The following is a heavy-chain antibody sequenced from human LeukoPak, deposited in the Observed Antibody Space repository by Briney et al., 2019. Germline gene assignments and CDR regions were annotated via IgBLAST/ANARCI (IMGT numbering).Heavy chain of an antibody. CDR2: ISGSGGNT. D-gene: IGHD3-22*01. V-gene: IGHV3-23*01. CDR3: AKVDRYYYDSGGYSDY. CDR1: GFTFSNYA. J-gene: IGHJ4*02. Sequence: GGSLRLSCAASGFTFSNYAMTWVRQAPGKGLEWVSAISGSGGNTFYADSVKGRFTISRDNSKNTPYLQMNSLRAEDTALYYCAKVDRYYYDSGGYSDYWGQGTLVTVSS.